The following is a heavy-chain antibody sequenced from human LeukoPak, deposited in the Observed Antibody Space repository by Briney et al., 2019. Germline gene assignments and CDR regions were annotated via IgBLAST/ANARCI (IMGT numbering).Heavy chain of an antibody. V-gene: IGHV4-39*01. Sequence: PSETLSLTCTVSGGSISSSSYYWGWLRQPPGKGLEWIGSIYYSGSTYYNPSLKSRVTISVDTSKNQFSLKLSSVTAADTAVYYCARRADYDILTGYPYYFDYWGQGTLVTVAS. J-gene: IGHJ4*02. CDR2: IYYSGST. D-gene: IGHD3-9*01. CDR3: ARRADYDILTGYPYYFDY. CDR1: GGSISSSSYY.